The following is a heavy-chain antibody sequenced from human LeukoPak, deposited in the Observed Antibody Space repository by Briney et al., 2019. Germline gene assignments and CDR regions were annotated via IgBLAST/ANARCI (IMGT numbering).Heavy chain of an antibody. V-gene: IGHV1-8*01. CDR1: GYTFTSYD. D-gene: IGHD3-22*01. CDR2: MNPNSGNT. Sequence: VASVKVSCRASGYTFTSYDINWVRQATGQGLEWMGWMNPNSGNTGYAQKFQGRVTMTEDTSTDTAYMELSSLRSEDTAVYYCATFPYYYDSSGYYLAYWGQGTLVTVSS. CDR3: ATFPYYYDSSGYYLAY. J-gene: IGHJ4*02.